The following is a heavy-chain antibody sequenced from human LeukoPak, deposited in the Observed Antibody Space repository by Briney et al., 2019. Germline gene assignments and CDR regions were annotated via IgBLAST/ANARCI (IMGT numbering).Heavy chain of an antibody. CDR3: ARRSSVGAFDY. D-gene: IGHD1-26*01. V-gene: IGHV4-34*01. J-gene: IGHJ4*02. Sequence: SETLSLTCAVYGGSFSGYYCSWIRQPPGKGLEWIGEINHNGSTNYNPSLKSRVTISVDTSKNQFSLKLSSVTAADTAVYYCARRSSVGAFDYWGQGTLVTVSS. CDR2: INHNGST. CDR1: GGSFSGYY.